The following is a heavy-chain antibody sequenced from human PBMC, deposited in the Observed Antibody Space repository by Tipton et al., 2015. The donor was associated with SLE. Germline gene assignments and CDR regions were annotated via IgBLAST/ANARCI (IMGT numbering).Heavy chain of an antibody. CDR1: GGSFSGYY. Sequence: TLSLTCAVYGGSFSGYYWIWIRQPPGKGLERIGYMYYTGSAHYNPSLRNRVTMSLDTSKNQFSLKLSSVTAADTAVYYCARGRTIFGVVPAGDSFDIWGQGTMVTVSS. D-gene: IGHD3-3*01. J-gene: IGHJ3*02. CDR2: MYYTGSA. CDR3: ARGRTIFGVVPAGDSFDI. V-gene: IGHV4-59*08.